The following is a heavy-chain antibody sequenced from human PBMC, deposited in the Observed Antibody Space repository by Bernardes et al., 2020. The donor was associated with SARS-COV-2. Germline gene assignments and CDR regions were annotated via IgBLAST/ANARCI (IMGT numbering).Heavy chain of an antibody. CDR1: GFSFRDYW. CDR2: INTDGTFT. V-gene: IGHV3-74*03. J-gene: IGHJ4*02. CDR3: TRGGHGPFDD. Sequence: GGSLRLSCAASGFSFRDYWMHWVRQTAGTGLVWVSRINTDGTFTTYADSVRGRFTISRDNAENTLYLHMNSLRAEDTAVYYCTRGGHGPFDDWGQGTLVTVSS. D-gene: IGHD5-12*01.